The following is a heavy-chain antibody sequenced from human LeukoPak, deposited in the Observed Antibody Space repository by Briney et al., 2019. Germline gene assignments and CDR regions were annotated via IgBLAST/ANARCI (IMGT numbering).Heavy chain of an antibody. J-gene: IGHJ4*02. Sequence: SQTLSLTCAISGDSVSSDSAAWNWIGQSPSRGLEWLGRTYYMSKWINDYAVSVKSRITINPDTSRSQFSLQLNSVIPEDTAVYYCARGFLRTGFDSWGQGTLVTVSS. CDR1: GDSVSSDSAA. CDR2: TYYMSKWIN. D-gene: IGHD1-14*01. V-gene: IGHV6-1*01. CDR3: ARGFLRTGFDS.